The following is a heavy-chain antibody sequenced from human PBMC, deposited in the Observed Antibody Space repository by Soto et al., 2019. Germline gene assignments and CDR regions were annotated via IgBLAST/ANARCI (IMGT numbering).Heavy chain of an antibody. J-gene: IGHJ6*03. CDR1: GYTFTSYD. CDR2: MNPNSGNT. CDR3: ARGLTAARGSNNYYYYYYMDV. D-gene: IGHD6-6*01. Sequence: ASVKVSCKASGYTFTSYDINWVRQATGQGLEWMGWMNPNSGNTGYAQKFQGRVTMTRNTSISTAYMELSSLRSEDTAVYYCARGLTAARGSNNYYYYYYMDVWGKGTTVTVSS. V-gene: IGHV1-8*01.